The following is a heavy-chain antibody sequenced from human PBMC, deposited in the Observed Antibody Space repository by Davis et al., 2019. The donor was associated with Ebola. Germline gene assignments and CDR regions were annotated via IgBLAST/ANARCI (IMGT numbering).Heavy chain of an antibody. D-gene: IGHD6-13*01. CDR1: GGSLSGYY. CDR3: ARGRTYSSSWYVNY. J-gene: IGHJ4*02. CDR2: INHSGST. Sequence: MPGGSLRLSCAVYGGSLSGYYWSWIRQYPGKGLEWIGEINHSGSTNYNPSLKSRVTISVDTSKNQFSLKLNSVTAADTAVYYCARGRTYSSSWYVNYWGQGTLVTVSS. V-gene: IGHV4-34*01.